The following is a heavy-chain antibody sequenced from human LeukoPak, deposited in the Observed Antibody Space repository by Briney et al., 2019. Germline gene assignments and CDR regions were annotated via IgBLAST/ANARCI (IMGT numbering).Heavy chain of an antibody. CDR1: GGFINSHY. CDR3: ARRAADDAFDL. J-gene: IGHJ3*01. Sequence: PSETLSLTCTVSGGFINSHYWSWIRQPPGKGLEWIGYIYYIGSTNYNPSLTGRAAISLDRIKNQFSLKLTSVTAADTAVYYCARRAADDAFDLWGQGTLVTVSS. V-gene: IGHV4-59*08. CDR2: IYYIGST.